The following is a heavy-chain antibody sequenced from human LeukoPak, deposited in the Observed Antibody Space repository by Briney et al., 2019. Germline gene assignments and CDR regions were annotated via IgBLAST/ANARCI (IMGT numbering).Heavy chain of an antibody. D-gene: IGHD3-10*01. J-gene: IGHJ4*02. CDR2: IYTSGST. Sequence: PSETLSLTCTVSGCSISSGSYYWSWIRQPAGKGLEWIGRIYTSGSTNYNPSLKSRVTISVDTSKNQFSLKLSSVTAADTAVYYCAREIGRGTGTFDYWGQGTLVTVSS. CDR3: AREIGRGTGTFDY. V-gene: IGHV4-61*02. CDR1: GCSISSGSYY.